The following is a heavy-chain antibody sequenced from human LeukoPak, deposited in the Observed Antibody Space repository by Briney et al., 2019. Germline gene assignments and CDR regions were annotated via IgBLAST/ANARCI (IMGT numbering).Heavy chain of an antibody. CDR2: VNTNSGEP. D-gene: IGHD3-9*01. J-gene: IGHJ4*02. CDR3: ARGDFDDY. CDR1: GYTFTSPA. V-gene: IGHV7-4-1*02. Sequence: ASVKVSCKASGYTFTSPAINWVRQAPGQGLEWMGWVNTNSGEPRYAQGFTGRFVFSLDTSVSTAYLQISSLKAEDTAVYYCARGDFDDYWGQGTLVTVSS.